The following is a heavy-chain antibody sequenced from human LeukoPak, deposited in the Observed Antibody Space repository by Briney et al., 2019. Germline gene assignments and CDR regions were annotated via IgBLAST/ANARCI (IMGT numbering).Heavy chain of an antibody. V-gene: IGHV4-59*01. CDR2: IYYSGST. CDR1: GGSISSYY. D-gene: IGHD2-15*01. CDR3: AREGCSGGSCYSGGISN. J-gene: IGHJ4*02. Sequence: SETLSLTCTVSGGSISSYYWSWIRQPPGKGLEWIGYIYYSGSTNYNPSLKRRVTISVDTSKNQFSLRLSAVTAADTAVYYCAREGCSGGSCYSGGISNWGQGTLVTVSS.